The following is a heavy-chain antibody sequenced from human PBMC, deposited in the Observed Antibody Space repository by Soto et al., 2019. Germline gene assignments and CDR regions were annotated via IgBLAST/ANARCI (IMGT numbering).Heavy chain of an antibody. CDR3: ARAIVGATSTWGLDH. Sequence: QVQLVQSGAEVKKPGSSVKVSCKASGGTFSRYAISWVRQAPGQGLEWMGGIIPIFGKANYAQTFQGRVTINAGDSTITAHMAVSSLGFADTAGYYCARAIVGATSTWGLDHWGQGARVTVSS. V-gene: IGHV1-69*01. J-gene: IGHJ5*02. D-gene: IGHD1-26*01. CDR2: IIPIFGKA. CDR1: GGTFSRYA.